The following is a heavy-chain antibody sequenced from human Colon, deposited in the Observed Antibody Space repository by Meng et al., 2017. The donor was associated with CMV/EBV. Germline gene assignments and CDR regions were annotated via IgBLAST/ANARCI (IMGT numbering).Heavy chain of an antibody. CDR2: LSNSGST. D-gene: IGHD2-2*01. Sequence: SETLSLTCTVSGGSISSYYWSWIRQSPVRGLEWFGYLSNSGSTNYNPSLKSRVTISVDTSKNQFSLKLSSVTAADTAVYYCARHLIAHCTSTSCSSGMDVWGQGNAGHRLL. V-gene: IGHV4-59*01. J-gene: IGHJ6*02. CDR3: ARHLIAHCTSTSCSSGMDV. CDR1: GGSISSYY.